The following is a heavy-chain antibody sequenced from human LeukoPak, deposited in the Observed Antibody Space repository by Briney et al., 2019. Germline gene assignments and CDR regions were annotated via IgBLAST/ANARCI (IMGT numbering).Heavy chain of an antibody. CDR1: GGSISSSSYY. J-gene: IGHJ5*02. D-gene: IGHD1-14*01. CDR3: ARTPTELHSDYNNWFDP. CDR2: IYYSGST. V-gene: IGHV4-39*07. Sequence: SETLSLTCTVSGGSISSSSYYWGWIRQPPGKGLEWIGSIYYSGSTYYNPSLKSRVTISVDTSKNQFSLKLSSVTAADTAVYYCARTPTELHSDYNNWFDPWGQGTLVTVSS.